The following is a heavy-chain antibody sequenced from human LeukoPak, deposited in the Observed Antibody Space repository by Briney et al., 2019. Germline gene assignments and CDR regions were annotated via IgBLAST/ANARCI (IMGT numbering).Heavy chain of an antibody. Sequence: GGSLRLSCAASGFTFSSYAMTWVRQAPGKGPEWVSAIGGRGGSTYYADSLGGRFTISRDNSKDMLYLQMNSLKVEDTATYYCGKEGGAWGQGTKVTVSS. D-gene: IGHD3-16*01. J-gene: IGHJ5*02. V-gene: IGHV3-23*01. CDR2: IGGRGGST. CDR1: GFTFSSYA. CDR3: GKEGGA.